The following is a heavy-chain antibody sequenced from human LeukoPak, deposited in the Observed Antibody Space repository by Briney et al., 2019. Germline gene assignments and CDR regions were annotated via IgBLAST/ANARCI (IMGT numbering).Heavy chain of an antibody. D-gene: IGHD6-6*01. V-gene: IGHV1-24*01. CDR2: FDPEDGET. Sequence: ASVKVSCKVSGYTLTELSMHWVRQAPGKGLEWMGGFDPEDGETIYAQKFQGRVTMTEDTSTDTAYMELSSLRSEDTAVYYCATILGQLGKGWFDPWGQGTLVTVSS. J-gene: IGHJ5*02. CDR1: GYTLTELS. CDR3: ATILGQLGKGWFDP.